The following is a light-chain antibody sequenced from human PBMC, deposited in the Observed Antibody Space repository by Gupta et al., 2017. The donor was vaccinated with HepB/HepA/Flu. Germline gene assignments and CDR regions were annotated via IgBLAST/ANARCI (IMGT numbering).Light chain of an antibody. CDR2: GAS. CDR1: QSVSSSY. Sequence: IELTQSPGTLSLSPGERATLSCRASQSVSSSYLAWYQQKPGQAPSLLIYGASSRATGIPDRFSGSGSGTDVTLTISRLEPEDFAVYYCQQYGSSPSTFGQGTKVEIK. J-gene: IGKJ1*01. V-gene: IGKV3-20*01. CDR3: QQYGSSPST.